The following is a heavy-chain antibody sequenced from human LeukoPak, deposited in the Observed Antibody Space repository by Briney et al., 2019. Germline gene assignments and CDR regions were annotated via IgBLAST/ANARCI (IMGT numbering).Heavy chain of an antibody. J-gene: IGHJ4*02. V-gene: IGHV3-74*03. CDR2: INTYGSET. D-gene: IGHD3-10*01. CDR1: GFTFSSYW. CDR3: AKDRRGSGSYSRNDY. Sequence: GGYLRLSCEASGFTFSSYWMHWVRQVPGKGLMWVSRINTYGSETTYADSVKGRFTISRDNAKNTLYLQVSSLRADDTAIYYCAKDRRGSGSYSRNDYWGQGTLVTVSS.